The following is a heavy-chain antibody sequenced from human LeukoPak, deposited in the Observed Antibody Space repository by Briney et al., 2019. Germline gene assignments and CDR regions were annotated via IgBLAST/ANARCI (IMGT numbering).Heavy chain of an antibody. CDR3: ARDLGYCSGGSCQRGFVTFDY. J-gene: IGHJ4*02. Sequence: GASVKVSCKASGYTFTGYYMHWVRQAPGQGLEGMGWINPNSGGTNYAQKFQGKVTMTRVTSISTAYMELSRLRSDDTAVYYCARDLGYCSGGSCQRGFVTFDYWGQGTLVTVSS. V-gene: IGHV1-2*02. CDR1: GYTFTGYY. CDR2: INPNSGGT. D-gene: IGHD2-15*01.